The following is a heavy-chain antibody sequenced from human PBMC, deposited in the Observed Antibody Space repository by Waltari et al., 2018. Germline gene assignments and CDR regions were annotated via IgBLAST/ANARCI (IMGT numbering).Heavy chain of an antibody. Sequence: QVQLQESGPGLVKPSETLSLTCTVSVGSLRLHSWSWIRPPPGKGLEWIGYIYYSGSTNYNPSLKSRVTISVDTSKNQFSLKLSSVTAADTAVYYCARVAYSSSWDWYFDLWGRGTLVTVSS. CDR1: VGSLRLHS. D-gene: IGHD6-13*01. V-gene: IGHV4-59*11. CDR2: IYYSGST. J-gene: IGHJ2*01. CDR3: ARVAYSSSWDWYFDL.